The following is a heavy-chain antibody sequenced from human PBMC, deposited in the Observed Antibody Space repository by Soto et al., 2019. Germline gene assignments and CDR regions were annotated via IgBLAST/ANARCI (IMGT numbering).Heavy chain of an antibody. Sequence: PSETLSLTCSVSGGSIRDYFWTWVRQPPGKGLEWIGYISSSGTIKYNSSLKSRVTISLDTSRNNFSLKLSSVTTADTAVYFCARDRKLVIPGNYYYYGMDVWGKGTTVTV. CDR2: ISSSGTI. CDR1: GGSIRDYF. D-gene: IGHD3-9*01. J-gene: IGHJ6*04. V-gene: IGHV4-59*01. CDR3: ARDRKLVIPGNYYYYGMDV.